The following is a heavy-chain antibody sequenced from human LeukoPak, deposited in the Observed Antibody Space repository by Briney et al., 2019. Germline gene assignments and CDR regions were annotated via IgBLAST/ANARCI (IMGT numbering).Heavy chain of an antibody. CDR3: ARHKEGYCTGGDCYSDFFDYGLDV. CDR1: GYTFANFY. V-gene: IGHV5-10-1*01. J-gene: IGHJ6*02. D-gene: IGHD2-15*01. CDR2: IHPSDSYV. Sequence: GESLRISFQTSGYTFANFYVTWVRHMPGKGLEWMGRIHPSDSYVNYNPSIQGHVTISSDTSINTVYLHWRSLKASDTATYFCARHKEGYCTGGDCYSDFFDYGLDVWGQGTTVAVSS.